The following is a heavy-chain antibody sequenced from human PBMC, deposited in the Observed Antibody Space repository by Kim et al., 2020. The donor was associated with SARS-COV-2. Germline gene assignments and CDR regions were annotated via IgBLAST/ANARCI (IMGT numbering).Heavy chain of an antibody. D-gene: IGHD5-18*01. Sequence: ASVKVSCKASGYTFTGYYMHWVRQAPGQGLEWMGWINPNSGGTNYAQKFQGRVTMTRDTSISTAYMELSRLRSDDTAVYYCARPFGYSYGYFVGYWGQGTLVTVSS. CDR1: GYTFTGYY. V-gene: IGHV1-2*02. CDR2: INPNSGGT. J-gene: IGHJ4*02. CDR3: ARPFGYSYGYFVGY.